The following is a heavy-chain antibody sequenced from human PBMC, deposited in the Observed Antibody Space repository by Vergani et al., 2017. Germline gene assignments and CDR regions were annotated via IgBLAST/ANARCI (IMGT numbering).Heavy chain of an antibody. CDR2: IYTSGST. CDR3: ARISGDYYDSSGYPHDAFDI. V-gene: IGHV4-4*07. Sequence: QVQLPESGPGLVKPSETLSLTCTVSGGSISSYYWSWIRQPAGXGLEWIGRIYTSGSTNYNPSLKSRVTMSVDTSKNQFSLKLSSVTAADTAVYYCARISGDYYDSSGYPHDAFDIWGQGTMVTVSS. CDR1: GGSISSYY. J-gene: IGHJ3*02. D-gene: IGHD3-22*01.